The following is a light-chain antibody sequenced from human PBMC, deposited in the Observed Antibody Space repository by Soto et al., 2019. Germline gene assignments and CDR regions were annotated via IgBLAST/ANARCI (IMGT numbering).Light chain of an antibody. CDR2: YDT. Sequence: SYELTQPPSVSVAPGETARITCGRNNIGGESVHWYQQKPGQAPVLVIYYDTDRPSGIPERFSGSNSGNTATLTISRVEAGDEADYYCQVWDSGNDHVVFGGGTKLTVL. CDR1: NIGGES. V-gene: IGLV3-21*04. J-gene: IGLJ2*01. CDR3: QVWDSGNDHVV.